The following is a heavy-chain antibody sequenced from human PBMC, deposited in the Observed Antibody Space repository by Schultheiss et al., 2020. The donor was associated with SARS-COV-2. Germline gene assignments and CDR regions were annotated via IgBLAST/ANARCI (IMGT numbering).Heavy chain of an antibody. V-gene: IGHV3-48*02. CDR1: GFTFSSYS. D-gene: IGHD1-26*01. CDR3: ARDTPQLPVEYFHH. CDR2: ISSSSSTI. Sequence: GGSLRLSCAASGFTFSSYSMNWVRQAPGKGLEWVSYISSSSSTIYYADSVKGRFTISRDNAKNSLYLQMNSLRDEDTAVYYCARDTPQLPVEYFHHWGQGTLVTVSS. J-gene: IGHJ1*01.